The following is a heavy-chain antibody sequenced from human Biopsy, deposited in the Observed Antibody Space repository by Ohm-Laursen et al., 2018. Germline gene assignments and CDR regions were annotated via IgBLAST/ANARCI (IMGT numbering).Heavy chain of an antibody. CDR1: GDSFNGYY. Sequence: SDTLSLTCSVYGDSFNGYYWSWIRRPPGKGLEWIGEITHSGRTNHNPSLKSRVTISVDTSKNQFPVKVRSVTAADTAVYYCVRGVDYYDPYHYYALDVWGQGTTVTVSS. CDR3: VRGVDYYDPYHYYALDV. J-gene: IGHJ6*02. D-gene: IGHD3-22*01. V-gene: IGHV4-34*01. CDR2: ITHSGRT.